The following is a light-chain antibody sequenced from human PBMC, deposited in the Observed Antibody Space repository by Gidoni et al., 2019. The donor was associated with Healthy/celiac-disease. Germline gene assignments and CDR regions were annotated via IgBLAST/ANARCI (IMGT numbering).Light chain of an antibody. V-gene: IGKV3-11*01. CDR2: DAS. CDR1: QSVSNY. J-gene: IGKJ4*01. CDR3: QQRSNWPELT. Sequence: VFTQSPATLSLSPGDRATLSCRASQSVSNYLAWYQQKPRQAPKLLIYDASNRATGIPARFSGIGSGTDFTLTISSLEPEDFAVYYCQQRSNWPELTFGGGTKVEIK.